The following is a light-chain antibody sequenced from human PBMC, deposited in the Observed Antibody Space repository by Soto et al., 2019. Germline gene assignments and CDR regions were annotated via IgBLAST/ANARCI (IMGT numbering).Light chain of an antibody. CDR1: QNVSTY. V-gene: IGKV3-11*01. J-gene: IGKJ3*01. Sequence: EIVLTQSPVTLSLSPGERATLSCRASQNVSTYLAWYQQKPGQAPRLLIYDASNRATGIPARFSGSGSGTDFTLTISSLEPEDFAVYYCQQRTNRLTFGPGTKVDIK. CDR3: QQRTNRLT. CDR2: DAS.